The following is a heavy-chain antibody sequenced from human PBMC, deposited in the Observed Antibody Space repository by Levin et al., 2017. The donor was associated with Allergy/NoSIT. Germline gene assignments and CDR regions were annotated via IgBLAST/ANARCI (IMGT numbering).Heavy chain of an antibody. D-gene: IGHD5-12*01. Sequence: VASVKVSCAAAGFTFRDYWMTWVRQTPGRGLEWVANINEDGSQKYYLDSVKGRFTISRDNAKNSVDLQMDYLRDDDTAVYYCARQLRGNSAYDAFDIWGHGTMVTFSS. J-gene: IGHJ3*02. CDR1: GFTFRDYW. V-gene: IGHV3-7*03. CDR3: ARQLRGNSAYDAFDI. CDR2: INEDGSQK.